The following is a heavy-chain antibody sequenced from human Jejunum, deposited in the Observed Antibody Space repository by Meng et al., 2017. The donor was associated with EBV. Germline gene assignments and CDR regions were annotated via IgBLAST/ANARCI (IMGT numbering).Heavy chain of an antibody. D-gene: IGHD2-2*01. Sequence: QVQLVQSGSELKPPGASVKVACKASGYSFAIRAMHRVRQAPGQGLEWMGWINTDTRNPTYAQGLTGRFVFSLDTSVSTAYLQISSLKAEDTAVYYCARGEGGYCSSSSCYLGTWGQGTLVTVSS. CDR2: INTDTRNP. CDR3: ARGEGGYCSSSSCYLGT. CDR1: GYSFAIRA. J-gene: IGHJ4*02. V-gene: IGHV7-4-1*02.